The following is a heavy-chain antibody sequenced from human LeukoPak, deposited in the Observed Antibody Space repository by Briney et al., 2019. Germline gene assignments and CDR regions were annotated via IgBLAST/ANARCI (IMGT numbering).Heavy chain of an antibody. D-gene: IGHD6-13*01. CDR1: GFTFSNAW. CDR3: TTPEGAAAGNPYYFDY. J-gene: IGHJ4*02. V-gene: IGHV3-15*01. CDR2: IKSKTDGGTT. Sequence: GGSLRLSCAASGFTFSNAWMSWVRQAPGKGLEWVGRIKSKTDGGTTDYAAPVKGRFTISRDDSKNTLYLQMNSLKTEDTAVYYCTTPEGAAAGNPYYFDYWGQGTLVTAS.